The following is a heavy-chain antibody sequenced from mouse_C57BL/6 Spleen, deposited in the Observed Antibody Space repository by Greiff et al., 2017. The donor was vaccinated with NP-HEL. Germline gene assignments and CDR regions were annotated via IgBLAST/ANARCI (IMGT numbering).Heavy chain of an antibody. J-gene: IGHJ4*01. D-gene: IGHD1-1*01. CDR2: INPYNGDT. CDR3: ARDTTEAMDY. CDR1: GYSFTGYF. V-gene: IGHV1-20*01. Sequence: EVKLMESGPELVKPGDSVKISCKASGYSFTGYFMNWVMQSHGKSLEWIGRINPYNGDTFYNQKFKGKATLTVDKSSSTAHMELRSLTSEDSAVYYCARDTTEAMDYWGQGTSVTVSS.